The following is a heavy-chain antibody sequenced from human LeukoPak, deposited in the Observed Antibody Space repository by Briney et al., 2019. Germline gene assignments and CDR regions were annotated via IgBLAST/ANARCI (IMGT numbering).Heavy chain of an antibody. CDR2: ISDSGGRT. D-gene: IGHD2-21*01. J-gene: IGHJ4*02. CDR1: GFTFFNAW. CDR3: AKRPRSLLTFDY. V-gene: IGHV3-23*01. Sequence: PGGSLRLSCAASGFTFFNAWMTWVRQAPGKGLEWVSTISDSGGRTNYADSVQGRFTISRDNSKNTLYLQMNSLRAEDTAVYYCAKRPRSLLTFDYWGQGTLVTVSS.